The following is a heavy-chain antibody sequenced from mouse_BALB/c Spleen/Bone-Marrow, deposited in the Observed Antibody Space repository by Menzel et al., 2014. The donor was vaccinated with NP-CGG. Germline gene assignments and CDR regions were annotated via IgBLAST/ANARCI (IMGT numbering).Heavy chain of an antibody. Sequence: EVMLVESGGGLVQPGGSLKLSCAASGFTFSSYGMSWVRQTPDKRLELVASINSNGGNTYYPDSVKGRFTISRDNAKNTLSLQMSSLKSEDTAMYYCARGNYGNYVDYFDYWGQGTTLTVAS. V-gene: IGHV5-6-3*01. CDR1: GFTFSSYG. D-gene: IGHD2-1*01. CDR2: INSNGGNT. CDR3: ARGNYGNYVDYFDY. J-gene: IGHJ2*01.